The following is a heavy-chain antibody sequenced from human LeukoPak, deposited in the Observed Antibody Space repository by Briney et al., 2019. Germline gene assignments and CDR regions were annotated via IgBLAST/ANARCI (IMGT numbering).Heavy chain of an antibody. CDR2: IRYDGSNK. D-gene: IGHD3-22*01. CDR3: AKVSHYYDSSGYVDY. V-gene: IGHV3-30*02. CDR1: GFTFSSYG. J-gene: IGHJ4*02. Sequence: GGSLRLSCAASGFTFSSYGMHWVRQAPGKGLEWVAFIRYDGSNKYYADSVKGRFTISRDNSKNTLYLQMNSLRAEDTAVYCCAKVSHYYDSSGYVDYWGQGTLVTVSS.